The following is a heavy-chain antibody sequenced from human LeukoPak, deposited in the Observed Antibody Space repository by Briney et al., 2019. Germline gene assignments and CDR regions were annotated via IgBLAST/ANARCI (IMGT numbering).Heavy chain of an antibody. V-gene: IGHV3-7*01. Sequence: GGSLRLSCAASGFTFSSYWMSWVRQAPGKGLEWVANIKQDGSEKYYVDSVKGRFTISRDNAKNSQYLQMNSLRAEDTAVYYCARGPYGDYVDYWGQGTLVTVSS. J-gene: IGHJ4*02. D-gene: IGHD4-17*01. CDR1: GFTFSSYW. CDR3: ARGPYGDYVDY. CDR2: IKQDGSEK.